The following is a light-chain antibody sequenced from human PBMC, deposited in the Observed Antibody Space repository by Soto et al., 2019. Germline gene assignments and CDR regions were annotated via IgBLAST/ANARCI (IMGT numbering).Light chain of an antibody. CDR3: QQYGASPEWT. J-gene: IGKJ1*01. CDR1: QSVSSSY. Sequence: IVLTQSPGTLSLSLGDRATLSCRASQSVSSSYLAWYQQKPGQAPRLLIYAASSRATGIPDRFSGSGSGTDFTLTISRLEPEDFAVYYCQQYGASPEWTFGQGTKVDIK. CDR2: AAS. V-gene: IGKV3-20*01.